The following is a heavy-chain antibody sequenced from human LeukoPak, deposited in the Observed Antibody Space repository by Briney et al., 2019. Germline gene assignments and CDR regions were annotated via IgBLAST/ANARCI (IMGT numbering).Heavy chain of an antibody. CDR3: ARDNKWELPVEGVVDH. CDR2: ISSSSSTI. CDR1: GFTFSSYS. D-gene: IGHD1-26*01. J-gene: IGHJ4*02. V-gene: IGHV3-48*01. Sequence: GGSLRLSCAASGFTFSSYSMNWVRQAPGKGLEWVSYISSSSSTIYYADSVKGRFTISRDNAKNSLYLQMNSLRSEDTAVYYCARDNKWELPVEGVVDHWGQGTLVTVSS.